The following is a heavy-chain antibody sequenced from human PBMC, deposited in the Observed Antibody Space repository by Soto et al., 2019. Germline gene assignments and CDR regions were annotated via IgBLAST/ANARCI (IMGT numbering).Heavy chain of an antibody. J-gene: IGHJ5*02. V-gene: IGHV4-38-2*02. CDR2: ILHTGST. Sequence: SETLSLTCAVPGYSINSGFYWGWIRQPPGKGLEWIGNILHTGSTYYNPSLTSRATISVDTSRNQISLRLRSVTAADTAIYYCAKDAATRGWFDPWGQGTLVTVSS. D-gene: IGHD6-25*01. CDR1: GYSINSGFY. CDR3: AKDAATRGWFDP.